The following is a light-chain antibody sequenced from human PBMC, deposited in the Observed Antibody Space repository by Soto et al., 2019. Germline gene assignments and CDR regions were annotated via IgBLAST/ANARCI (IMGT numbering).Light chain of an antibody. V-gene: IGLV2-14*01. CDR3: SSYTSSDVYV. Sequence: ALTQPASVSGSPGQSITISCTGTSSDVGGYNYVSWYQQHPGKAPKLMIYDVSNRPSGVSNRFSGSKSGNTASLTISGLQAEDEADYYCSSYTSSDVYVFGTGTKVTVL. J-gene: IGLJ1*01. CDR1: SSDVGGYNY. CDR2: DVS.